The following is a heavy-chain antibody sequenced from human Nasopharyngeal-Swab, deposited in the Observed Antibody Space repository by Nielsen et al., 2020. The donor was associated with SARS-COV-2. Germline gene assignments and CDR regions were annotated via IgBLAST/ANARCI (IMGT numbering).Heavy chain of an antibody. J-gene: IGHJ4*02. V-gene: IGHV7-4-1*02. Sequence: WVRQAPGQGLEWMGWINTNTGNPTYAQGFTGRFVFSLDISVSTAYLQISSLKAEDTAVYCCARGHDTSDYWGQGTLVTVSS. D-gene: IGHD3-9*01. CDR3: ARGHDTSDY. CDR2: INTNTGNP.